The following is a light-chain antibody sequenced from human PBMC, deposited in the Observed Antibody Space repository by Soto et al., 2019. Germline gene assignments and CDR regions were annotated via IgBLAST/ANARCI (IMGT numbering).Light chain of an antibody. CDR2: DVS. CDR3: TSYTSSNTLYV. CDR1: SSDVGGYNF. J-gene: IGLJ1*01. Sequence: QSALTQPASVSGSPGQSITISCTGTSSDVGGYNFVSWYQQHPGKAPKLMIYDVSNRPSGVSNRFSGSKSANTASLTISGRQDADDADYYCTSYTSSNTLYVFGTGTKVTVL. V-gene: IGLV2-14*01.